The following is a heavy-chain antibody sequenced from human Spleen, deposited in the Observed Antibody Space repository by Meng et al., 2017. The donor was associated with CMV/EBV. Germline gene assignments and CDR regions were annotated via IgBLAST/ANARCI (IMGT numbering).Heavy chain of an antibody. Sequence: SGASISNSHWWRWVRQPPGKGLEWIGEIFDSGTTNYNPSLKSRLTISEDKSHNQFSLKLNSVTAADTAVYYCARAYCGGDCYSGFDYWGQGILVTVSS. J-gene: IGHJ4*02. CDR3: ARAYCGGDCYSGFDY. V-gene: IGHV4-4*02. CDR1: GASISNSHW. D-gene: IGHD2-21*01. CDR2: IFDSGTT.